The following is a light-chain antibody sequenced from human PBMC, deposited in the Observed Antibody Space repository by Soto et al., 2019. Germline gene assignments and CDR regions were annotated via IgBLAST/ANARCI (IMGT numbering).Light chain of an antibody. CDR3: QQCGRSPGT. Sequence: IVLTQSPVTLSSSPGERATLSCRASQTVTSNYLAWYQQKPGQAPSLLFFGASIRPTGLPARFSGGGSGTVFTLTIRRLEPDECGVYYWQQCGRSPGTFGQGTKVDIK. CDR2: GAS. J-gene: IGKJ1*01. V-gene: IGKV3-20*01. CDR1: QTVTSNY.